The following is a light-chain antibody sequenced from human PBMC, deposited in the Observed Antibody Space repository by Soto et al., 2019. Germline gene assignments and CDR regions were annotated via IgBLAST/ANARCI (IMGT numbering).Light chain of an antibody. Sequence: EIVMTQSPANLSVSPGGRATLSCRASQSVSSNLAWYQQKPGQGPRLLIYGASIRATSIPARFSGSGSGTEFTLTINSLQSEDFAVYYCQQYNKWPPYTFGQGTKLEIK. V-gene: IGKV3-15*01. CDR3: QQYNKWPPYT. CDR2: GAS. CDR1: QSVSSN. J-gene: IGKJ2*01.